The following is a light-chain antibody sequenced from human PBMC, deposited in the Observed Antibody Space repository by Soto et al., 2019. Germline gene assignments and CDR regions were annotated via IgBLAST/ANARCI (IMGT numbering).Light chain of an antibody. V-gene: IGKV3-20*01. Sequence: EIVLTQSPGTLSLSPGERATLSCRASQSVSSAFFAWYQQRPGQAPRLLIYGASNRATGIPDRFSGSGSVTDFTLIISRLEPEDFAVYYCQYYGSSPRTFGQGTRLEIK. CDR3: QYYGSSPRT. CDR2: GAS. J-gene: IGKJ5*01. CDR1: QSVSSAF.